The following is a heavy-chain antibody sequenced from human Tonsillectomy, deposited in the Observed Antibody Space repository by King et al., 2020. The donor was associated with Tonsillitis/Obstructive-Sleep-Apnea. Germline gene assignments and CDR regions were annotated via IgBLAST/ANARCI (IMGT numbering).Heavy chain of an antibody. CDR2: IWYDGTTK. J-gene: IGHJ4*02. Sequence: QLVQSGGGVVQPGRSLRLSCAASVFTFSSYGMHWVRQPPGKGLEWVAVIWYDGTTKYYADSVKGRFTISRDNSKNTLYLQLNSLRAEDTAVYYCARSRSFTMVQGLVDYWGQGTLVTVSS. D-gene: IGHD3-10*01. V-gene: IGHV3-33*01. CDR1: VFTFSSYG. CDR3: ARSRSFTMVQGLVDY.